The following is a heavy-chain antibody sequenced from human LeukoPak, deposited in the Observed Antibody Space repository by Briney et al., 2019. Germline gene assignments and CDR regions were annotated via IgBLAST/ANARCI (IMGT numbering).Heavy chain of an antibody. J-gene: IGHJ3*02. CDR3: ARAGVWDYSDSSGYHNGAFDI. Sequence: ASVEVSCKASGYTFTDYYLHWARQAPGQGLGWMGWIKPNSGGTNYAQKFQGRVTMTRDTSISTAYMDLSRLGSDDTAVYYCARAGVWDYSDSSGYHNGAFDIWGQGTMVTVSS. V-gene: IGHV1-2*02. D-gene: IGHD3-22*01. CDR1: GYTFTDYY. CDR2: IKPNSGGT.